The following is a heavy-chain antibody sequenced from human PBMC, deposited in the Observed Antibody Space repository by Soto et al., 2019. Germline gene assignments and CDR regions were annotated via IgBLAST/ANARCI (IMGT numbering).Heavy chain of an antibody. CDR1: GGSFSGYY. Sequence: SETLSLTCAVYGGSFSGYYWSWIRQPPGKGLEWIGEINHSGSTNYNPSLKSRVTISVDTSKNQFSLKLSSVTAADTAVYYCARRPQDCSGGRCYLYVHHWGQGTLVTVS. CDR2: INHSGST. J-gene: IGHJ1*01. D-gene: IGHD2-15*01. V-gene: IGHV4-34*01. CDR3: ARRPQDCSGGRCYLYVHH.